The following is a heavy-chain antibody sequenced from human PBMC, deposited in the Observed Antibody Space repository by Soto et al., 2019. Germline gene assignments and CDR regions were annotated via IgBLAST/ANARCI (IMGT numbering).Heavy chain of an antibody. V-gene: IGHV3-7*05. J-gene: IGHJ4*02. CDR1: GFIFSTHW. D-gene: IGHD6-19*01. CDR3: ARIGRKSVAGMSMVDY. Sequence: GGSLSLSCAASGFIFSTHWMTWVRQAPGKGLEWVANINQDGSEKYYVDSVKGRITISRDNAKNSLYLQMNSLRAEDTAVYYCARIGRKSVAGMSMVDYWGQGTLVTVSS. CDR2: INQDGSEK.